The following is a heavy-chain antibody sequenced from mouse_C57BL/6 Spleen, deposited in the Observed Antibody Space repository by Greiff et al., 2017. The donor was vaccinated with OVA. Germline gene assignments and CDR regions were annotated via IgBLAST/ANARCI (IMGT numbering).Heavy chain of an antibody. CDR2: IYPSDSET. Sequence: QVQLQQPGAELVRPGSSVQLSCKASGYTFTSYWMDWVKQRPGQGLEWIGNIYPSDSETHYNQKFKDKATLTVDKSSSTAYMQLSSLTSEDSAVYYCARKGPGYFDYWGQGTTLTVSS. J-gene: IGHJ2*01. D-gene: IGHD3-3*01. CDR1: GYTFTSYW. CDR3: ARKGPGYFDY. V-gene: IGHV1-61*01.